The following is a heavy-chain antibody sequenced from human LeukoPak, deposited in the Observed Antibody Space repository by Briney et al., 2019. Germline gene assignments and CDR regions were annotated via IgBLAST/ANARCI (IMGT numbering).Heavy chain of an antibody. V-gene: IGHV4-34*01. CDR1: GDSLSKYY. Sequence: SETLSFTCAAYGDSLSKYYWTWIRQSPGKGLEWIGEINHRGSTNHNPSLKSRVTLSVDTSKHQFSLKLTSVTAADAAVYYCASSVGSTDYWGQGTLVTVSS. CDR3: ASSVGSTDY. J-gene: IGHJ4*02. CDR2: INHRGST. D-gene: IGHD1-26*01.